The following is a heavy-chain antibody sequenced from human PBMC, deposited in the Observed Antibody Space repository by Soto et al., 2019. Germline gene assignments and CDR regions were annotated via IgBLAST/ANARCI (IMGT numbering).Heavy chain of an antibody. D-gene: IGHD3-22*01. CDR2: IIPIFGTA. Sequence: ASVKVSCKASGGTFSSYAISWVRQAPGQGLEWMGGIIPIFGTANYAQKFQGRVTITADESTSTAYMELSSLRSEDTAVYYCARAGYYYDSSGYLRSDAFDIWGQGTMVTVSS. CDR1: GGTFSSYA. CDR3: ARAGYYYDSSGYLRSDAFDI. V-gene: IGHV1-69*13. J-gene: IGHJ3*02.